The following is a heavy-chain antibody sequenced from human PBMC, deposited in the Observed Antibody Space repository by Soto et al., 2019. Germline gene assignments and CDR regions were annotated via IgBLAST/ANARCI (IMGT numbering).Heavy chain of an antibody. J-gene: IGHJ4*02. CDR3: AKDRRAGGNYGFYSDF. D-gene: IGHD1-7*01. CDR2: SSATGAGT. CDR1: GFTFSSYG. V-gene: IGHV3-23*01. Sequence: GGSLRLSCAASGFTFSSYGMTWVRQAPGKGLEWVSFSSATGAGTYYADSVKGRFTISRDNSKNTPYLQMTSLRADDTAVYYCAKDRRAGGNYGFYSDFWGQGALVTVSS.